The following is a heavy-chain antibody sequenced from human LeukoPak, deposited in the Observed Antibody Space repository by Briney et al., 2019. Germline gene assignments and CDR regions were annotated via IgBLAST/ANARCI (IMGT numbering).Heavy chain of an antibody. J-gene: IGHJ4*02. CDR3: ARGAEWLNY. V-gene: IGHV4-30-2*05. CDR2: IYHSGST. CDR1: GGSISSGGYS. Sequence: SETLSLTCAVSGGSISSGGYSWSWIRQPPGKGLEWIGYIYHSGSTYYNPSLKSRVTISVDTSKNQFSLKLSSVTAADTAVYYCARGAEWLNYWGQGTLVTVSS. D-gene: IGHD5-24*01.